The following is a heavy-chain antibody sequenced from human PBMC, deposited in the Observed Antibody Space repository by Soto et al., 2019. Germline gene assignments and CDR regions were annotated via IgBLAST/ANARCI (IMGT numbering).Heavy chain of an antibody. CDR1: GGTFSSYA. D-gene: IGHD3-10*01. CDR3: ARIRITMVRGVITPYYYGMDV. J-gene: IGHJ6*02. V-gene: IGHV1-69*13. Sequence: SVKVSCKASGGTFSSYAISWVRQAPGQGLEWMGGIIPIFGTANYAQKFQGRVTITADESTSTAYMELSSLRSEDTAVYYCARIRITMVRGVITPYYYGMDVWGQGTTVTVSS. CDR2: IIPIFGTA.